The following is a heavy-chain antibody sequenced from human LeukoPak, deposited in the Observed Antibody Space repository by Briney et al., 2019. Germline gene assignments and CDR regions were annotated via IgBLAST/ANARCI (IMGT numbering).Heavy chain of an antibody. J-gene: IGHJ4*02. D-gene: IGHD4-17*01. CDR2: IYSGGST. V-gene: IGHV3-66*01. CDR1: GFTVCSNY. CDR3: ASSFYGDSPLY. Sequence: GGSLRLSRAASGFTVCSNYISWVRQAPGKGLEWVSVIYSGGSTYYADSVKGRFTISRDNSKNTLYLQMNSLRAEDTAVYYCASSFYGDSPLYWGQGTLVTVSS.